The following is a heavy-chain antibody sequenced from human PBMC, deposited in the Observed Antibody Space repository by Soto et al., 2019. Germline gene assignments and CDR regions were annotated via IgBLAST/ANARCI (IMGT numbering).Heavy chain of an antibody. CDR2: IIPIFGTA. J-gene: IGHJ5*02. CDR3: ARDLRYSNVNWFDP. Sequence: GASVKVSCKASGGTFSSYAISWVRQAPGQGLEWMVGIIPIFGTANYAQKFQGRVTITADESTSTAYTELSSLRSEDTAVYYCARDLRYSNVNWFDPWGQGTLVTVSS. D-gene: IGHD4-4*01. V-gene: IGHV1-69*13. CDR1: GGTFSSYA.